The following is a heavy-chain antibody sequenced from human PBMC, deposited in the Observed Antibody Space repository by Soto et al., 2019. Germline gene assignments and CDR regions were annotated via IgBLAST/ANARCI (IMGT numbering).Heavy chain of an antibody. CDR2: IYWDDDK. Sequence: QITLKESGPTLVKPTQTLTLTCTFSGFSLSTSGVGVGWIRQPPGKALEWLALIYWDDDKRYSPSLKSRLTITKDPSKNQVVLTMTNMDPVDTATYYCAHRTLRLNDSGDYVGAFDIWGQGTMVTVSS. CDR3: AHRTLRLNDSGDYVGAFDI. D-gene: IGHD4-17*01. V-gene: IGHV2-5*02. J-gene: IGHJ3*02. CDR1: GFSLSTSGVG.